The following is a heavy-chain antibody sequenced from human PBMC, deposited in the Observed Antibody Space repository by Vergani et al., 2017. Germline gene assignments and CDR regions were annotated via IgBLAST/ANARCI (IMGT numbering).Heavy chain of an antibody. Sequence: QVQLVQSGAEVKKPGASVKVSCKASGYTFTSYYMHWVRQAPGQGLEWMGIINPSGGSTSYAQKFQGRVTMTRDTSTSTVYMELSSLRSEDTAVYYCARHASPNDFWSAEDRSFDYWGQGTLVTVSS. CDR1: GYTFTSYY. V-gene: IGHV1-46*01. CDR3: ARHASPNDFWSAEDRSFDY. D-gene: IGHD3-3*01. CDR2: INPSGGST. J-gene: IGHJ4*02.